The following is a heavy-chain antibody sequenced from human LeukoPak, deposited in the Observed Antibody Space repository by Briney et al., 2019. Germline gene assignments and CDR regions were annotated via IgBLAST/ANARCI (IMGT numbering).Heavy chain of an antibody. Sequence: SETLSLTCTVSGGSISTYYWSWIRQPPGKGLEWLGYIYYTGSTNYNPSLKSRVTKSVDTSKNQFSLKLSSVTAADTAVYYCARVGYSGYDYRGYFDYWGQGTLVTVSS. CDR3: ARVGYSGYDYRGYFDY. CDR2: IYYTGST. V-gene: IGHV4-59*12. J-gene: IGHJ4*02. CDR1: GGSISTYY. D-gene: IGHD5-12*01.